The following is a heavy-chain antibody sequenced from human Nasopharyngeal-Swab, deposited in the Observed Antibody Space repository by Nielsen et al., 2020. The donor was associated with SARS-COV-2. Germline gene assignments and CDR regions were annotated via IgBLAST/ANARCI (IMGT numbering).Heavy chain of an antibody. V-gene: IGHV3-23*01. CDR3: AKDMAAGYFFDF. J-gene: IGHJ4*02. D-gene: IGHD6-13*01. CDR2: IRGSGITT. Sequence: GGSLRLSCAASGFRFDSYAMSWVRQAPGKGLEWVSAIRGSGITTYYADSVKGRFTISRDNSKNPVYLQMDSLRAEDAAIYYCAKDMAAGYFFDFWGQGTLVTVSS. CDR1: GFRFDSYA.